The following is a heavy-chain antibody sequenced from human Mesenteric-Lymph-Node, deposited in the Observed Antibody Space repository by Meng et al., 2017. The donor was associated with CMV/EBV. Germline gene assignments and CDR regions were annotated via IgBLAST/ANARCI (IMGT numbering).Heavy chain of an antibody. CDR2: IYPDDSDI. CDR3: ASSSFGAGRHFDY. V-gene: IGHV5-51*01. D-gene: IGHD3-16*01. Sequence: KVSCKGSGYSFTSYWIGWVRQMPGKGLEWMGIIYPDDSDIKYSPSFQGQVTISADKSISVTYLQWSSLEASDTAMYYCASSSFGAGRHFDYWGQGTLVTVSS. CDR1: GYSFTSYW. J-gene: IGHJ4*02.